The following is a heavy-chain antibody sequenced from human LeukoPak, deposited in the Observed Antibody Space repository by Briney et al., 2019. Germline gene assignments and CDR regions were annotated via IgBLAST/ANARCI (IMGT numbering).Heavy chain of an antibody. CDR3: ASPMLVGY. V-gene: IGHV4-39*01. CDR2: IYYSGST. D-gene: IGHD2-8*01. CDR1: GGSFSSYY. J-gene: IGHJ4*02. Sequence: SETLSLTCAVYGGSFSSYYWGWIRQPPGKGLEWIGSIYYSGSTYYNPSLKSRVTISVDTSKNQFSLKLSSVTAADTAVYYCASPMLVGYWGQGTLVTVSS.